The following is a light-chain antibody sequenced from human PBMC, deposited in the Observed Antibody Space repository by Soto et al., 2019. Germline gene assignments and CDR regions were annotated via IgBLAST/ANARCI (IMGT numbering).Light chain of an antibody. Sequence: QSALTQPPSASGSPGQSVTISCTGTSSDVGGYNYVSWYQQHPGKAPKLMIYEVSKRPSGVPDRFSGSKSGNTASLTVSGLQAEDEADYYCSSYAGSNNFVFGGGTRSPS. CDR1: SSDVGGYNY. CDR2: EVS. V-gene: IGLV2-8*01. CDR3: SSYAGSNNFV. J-gene: IGLJ2*01.